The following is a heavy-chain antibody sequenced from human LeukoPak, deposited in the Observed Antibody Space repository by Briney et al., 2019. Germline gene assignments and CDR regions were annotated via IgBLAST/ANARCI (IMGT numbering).Heavy chain of an antibody. CDR2: ISSSSSYI. Sequence: KTGGSLRLSCAASGFTFSSYSMNWVRQAPGKGLEWVSSISSSSSYIYYADSVKGRFTISRDNAKKSVYMQMNNLRVEDTAVYYCVRDGGLEYWGQGTLVSVSS. V-gene: IGHV3-21*01. D-gene: IGHD3-16*01. CDR1: GFTFSSYS. CDR3: VRDGGLEY. J-gene: IGHJ4*02.